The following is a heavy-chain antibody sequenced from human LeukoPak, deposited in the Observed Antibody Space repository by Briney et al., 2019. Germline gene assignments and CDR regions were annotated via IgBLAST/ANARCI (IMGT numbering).Heavy chain of an antibody. V-gene: IGHV3-74*01. D-gene: IGHD6-19*01. CDR2: INSDGSST. J-gene: IGHJ4*02. CDR1: GFTFSSYW. Sequence: GGSLRLSCAASGFTFSSYWMHWVRQAPGKGLVWVSRINSDGSSTSYADSVKGRFTISRDNAKNTLYLQVNSLRAEDTAVYYCAKVEYSSGWFQEEYYFDYWGQGTLVTVSS. CDR3: AKVEYSSGWFQEEYYFDY.